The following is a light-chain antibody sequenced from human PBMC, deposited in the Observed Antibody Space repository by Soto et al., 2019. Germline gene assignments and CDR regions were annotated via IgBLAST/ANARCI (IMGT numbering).Light chain of an antibody. CDR1: QTVISN. J-gene: IGKJ1*01. Sequence: EIVMTRSPATLSVSPGERATLSCRASQTVISNLAWYQQKPGQAPRLLIYGASSRATGIPDRFSGSGSGTDFTLTISRLEPEDFAVYYCQQYGSSPRTFGQGTKVDIK. CDR2: GAS. V-gene: IGKV3-20*01. CDR3: QQYGSSPRT.